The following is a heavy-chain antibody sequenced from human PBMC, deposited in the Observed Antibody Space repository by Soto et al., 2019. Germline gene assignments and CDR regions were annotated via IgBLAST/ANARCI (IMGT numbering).Heavy chain of an antibody. CDR3: AKALGVATRAFDF. D-gene: IGHD5-12*01. J-gene: IGHJ4*02. CDR1: GFTFSSYA. CDR2: IGGDSVNR. Sequence: EVQVLESGGGLVQPGGSLRLSCAASGFTFSSYAMSWVRQAPGKGLEWVSAIGGDSVNRFYADSVKGRFTISRDNSRNTLYVEMKNLRVEDSAIYYCAKALGVATRAFDFWGRGTLVTVSS. V-gene: IGHV3-23*01.